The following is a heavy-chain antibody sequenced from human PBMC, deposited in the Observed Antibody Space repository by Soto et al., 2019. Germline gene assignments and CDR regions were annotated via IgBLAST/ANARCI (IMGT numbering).Heavy chain of an antibody. J-gene: IGHJ4*02. CDR3: ATPRSGWPPFDY. CDR2: FDPEDGET. D-gene: IGHD6-19*01. CDR1: GYTLTELS. V-gene: IGHV1-24*01. Sequence: GESLKISCKVSGYTLTELSMHWVRQAPGKGLEWMGGFDPEDGETIYAQKFQGRVTMTEDTSTDTAYMELSSLRSEDTAVYYCATPRSGWPPFDYWGQGTLVTVSS.